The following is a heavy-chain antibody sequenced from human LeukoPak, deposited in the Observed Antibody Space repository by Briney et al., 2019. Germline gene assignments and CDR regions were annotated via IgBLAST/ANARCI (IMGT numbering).Heavy chain of an antibody. CDR2: INHSGSN. CDR3: ARESRTGEDYYFDY. D-gene: IGHD7-27*01. CDR1: GGSFSGYY. J-gene: IGHJ4*02. Sequence: SETLSLTCAVYGGSFSGYYWSWIRQPPGKGLEWIGEINHSGSNNYNPSLKSRVTISVDTSKNQFSLNLSSVTAADTAVYYCARESRTGEDYYFDYWGQGTLVTVSS. V-gene: IGHV4-34*01.